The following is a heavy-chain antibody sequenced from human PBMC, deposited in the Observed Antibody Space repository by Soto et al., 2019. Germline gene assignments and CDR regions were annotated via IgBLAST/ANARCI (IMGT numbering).Heavy chain of an antibody. CDR1: GFTFSSYS. CDR2: ISSSSSYI. CDR3: ARESMVSVSPVGY. V-gene: IGHV3-21*01. D-gene: IGHD5-18*01. Sequence: GGSLRLSCAASGFTFSSYSMNWVRQAPGKGLEWVSSISSSSSYIYYADSVKGRFTISRDNAKNSLYLQMNSLRAEDTAVYYCARESMVSVSPVGYWGQGTLVTVSS. J-gene: IGHJ4*02.